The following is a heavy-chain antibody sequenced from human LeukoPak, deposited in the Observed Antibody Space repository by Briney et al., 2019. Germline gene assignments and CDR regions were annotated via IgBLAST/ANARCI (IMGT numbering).Heavy chain of an antibody. J-gene: IGHJ3*02. CDR3: ARDLGGSYLSFAFDI. Sequence: GASVKVSCKASGYTFTSYAMHWVRQAPGQRLEWMGWINAGSGNTKYSQKFQGRVTITRDTSASTAYMELSSLRSEDTAVYYCARDLGGSYLSFAFDIWGQGTMVTVSS. V-gene: IGHV1-3*01. CDR2: INAGSGNT. D-gene: IGHD1-26*01. CDR1: GYTFTSYA.